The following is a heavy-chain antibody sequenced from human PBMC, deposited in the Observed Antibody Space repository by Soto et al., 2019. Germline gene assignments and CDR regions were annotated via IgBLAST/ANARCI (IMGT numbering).Heavy chain of an antibody. V-gene: IGHV4-34*01. D-gene: IGHD3-3*01. J-gene: IGHJ5*02. Sequence: PSETLSLTCAVYGGSFSGYYWSWIRQPPGKGLEWIWEINHSGSTNYNPSLKSRVTISVDTSKNQFSLKLSSVTAADTAVYYCARGSRPLTDLGRFDPWGQGTLVTVSS. CDR2: INHSGST. CDR1: GGSFSGYY. CDR3: ARGSRPLTDLGRFDP.